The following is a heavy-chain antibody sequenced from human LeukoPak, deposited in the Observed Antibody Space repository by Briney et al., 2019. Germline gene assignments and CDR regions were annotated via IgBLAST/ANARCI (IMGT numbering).Heavy chain of an antibody. Sequence: GGSLRLSCAASGLTFSSYAMSWVRQAPEKGLEWVSGISGSGGSIYYADSVKGRFTVSRDNSKNTLYLQMNSLRAEDTAVYYCAKDVRKSIVVVPTASFDYWGQGTLVTVSS. CDR2: ISGSGGSI. V-gene: IGHV3-23*01. CDR3: AKDVRKSIVVVPTASFDY. CDR1: GLTFSSYA. J-gene: IGHJ4*02. D-gene: IGHD2-2*01.